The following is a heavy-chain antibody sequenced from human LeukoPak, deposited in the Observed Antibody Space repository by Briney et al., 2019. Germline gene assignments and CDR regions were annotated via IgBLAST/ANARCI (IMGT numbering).Heavy chain of an antibody. Sequence: SETLSLTCTVSGDSISRYYCSWIRQPPGKGLEWMGNIYYSGSTNYNPSLKSRVTISVDTSKNQFSLKLTSLTAADTAVYYCARSAYYGSGSYLSSWFDPWGQGTLVTVSS. CDR1: GDSISRYY. D-gene: IGHD3-10*01. CDR3: ARSAYYGSGSYLSSWFDP. J-gene: IGHJ5*02. V-gene: IGHV4-59*01. CDR2: IYYSGST.